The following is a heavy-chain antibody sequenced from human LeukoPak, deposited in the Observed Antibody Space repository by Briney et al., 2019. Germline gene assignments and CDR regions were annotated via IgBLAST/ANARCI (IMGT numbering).Heavy chain of an antibody. V-gene: IGHV3-23*01. J-gene: IGHJ5*02. CDR3: ARDRSNVAASGGWFDP. D-gene: IGHD6-13*01. CDR2: ISGSGGST. Sequence: GGSLRLSCAASGFTFSSYGMSWVRQAPGKGLEWVSAISGSGGSTYYADSVKGRFTISRDNARNSLYLEMISLRAEDTAVYYCARDRSNVAASGGWFDPWGQGTLVIVSS. CDR1: GFTFSSYG.